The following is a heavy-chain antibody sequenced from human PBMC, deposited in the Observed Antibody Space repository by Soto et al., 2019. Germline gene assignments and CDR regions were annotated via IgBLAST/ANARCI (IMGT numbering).Heavy chain of an antibody. CDR2: IYYSGST. CDR3: ARRIVVVVAAIPSDGFDY. D-gene: IGHD2-15*01. Sequence: SETLSLTCTVSGGSISSSSYYWGWIRQPPGKGLEWIGSIYYSGSTYYNPSLKSRVTISVDTSKNQFSLKLSSVTAADTAVYYCARRIVVVVAAIPSDGFDYWGQGTLVTVSS. J-gene: IGHJ4*02. V-gene: IGHV4-39*01. CDR1: GGSISSSSYY.